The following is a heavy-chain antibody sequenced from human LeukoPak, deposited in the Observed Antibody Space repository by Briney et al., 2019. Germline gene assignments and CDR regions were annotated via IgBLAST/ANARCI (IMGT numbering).Heavy chain of an antibody. CDR2: IIPNSGGT. CDR3: ARGDLEYSSSSDYYYYYGMDV. V-gene: IGHV1-2*02. D-gene: IGHD6-6*01. J-gene: IGHJ6*02. CDR1: GYTFTGYY. Sequence: ASVKVSCKASGYTFTGYYMHWVRQAPGQGLEWMGWIIPNSGGTNYAQKFQGRVTMTRDTSISTAYMELSRLRSDDTAVYYCARGDLEYSSSSDYYYYYGMDVWGQGTTVTVSS.